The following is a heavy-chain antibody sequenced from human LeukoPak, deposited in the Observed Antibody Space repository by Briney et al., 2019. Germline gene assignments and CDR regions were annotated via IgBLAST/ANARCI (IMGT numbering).Heavy chain of an antibody. D-gene: IGHD3-3*01. CDR3: ARHDSYDFWSGSTGRFDP. J-gene: IGHJ5*02. CDR1: GYSFTSYW. V-gene: IGHV5-51*01. Sequence: GESLKISCNGSGYSFTSYWIGWVRQMPGKGLEWMGIIYPGDSDTRYSPSFQGQVTISADKSISTAYLQWSSLNASDTAMYYCARHDSYDFWSGSTGRFDPWGQGTLVTVYS. CDR2: IYPGDSDT.